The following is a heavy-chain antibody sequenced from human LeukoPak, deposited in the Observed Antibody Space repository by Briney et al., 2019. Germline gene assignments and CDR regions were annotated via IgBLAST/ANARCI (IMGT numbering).Heavy chain of an antibody. J-gene: IGHJ4*02. Sequence: GGSLRLSCAASGFTFSSSSMSWVRQAPGKGLEWVSVISGSGGSTDYTDSVKGRFTISRDNSKNTLYLQMNSLRAEDTAVYYCAKGSGWYVWGQGTLVTVSS. CDR1: GFTFSSSS. CDR2: ISGSGGST. D-gene: IGHD6-19*01. V-gene: IGHV3-23*01. CDR3: AKGSGWYV.